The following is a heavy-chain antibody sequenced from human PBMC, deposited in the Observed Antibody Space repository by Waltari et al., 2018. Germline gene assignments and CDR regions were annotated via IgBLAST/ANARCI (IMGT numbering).Heavy chain of an antibody. J-gene: IGHJ4*02. V-gene: IGHV1-2*02. CDR3: ARGPKRYCSGGSCYWYYFDY. CDR1: GYTFTGYY. CDR2: INPNSGGT. Sequence: QVQLVQSGAEVKKPGASVKVSCKASGYTFTGYYMHWVRQAPGQGLEWMGWINPNSGGTNYAQKFQGRVTMTRDTSISTAYMELSRLRSDDTAVYYCARGPKRYCSGGSCYWYYFDYWGQGTLVTVSS. D-gene: IGHD2-15*01.